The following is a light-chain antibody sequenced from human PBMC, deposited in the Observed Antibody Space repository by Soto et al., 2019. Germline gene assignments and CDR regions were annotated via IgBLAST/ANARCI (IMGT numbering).Light chain of an antibody. CDR2: GAS. V-gene: IGKV3-20*01. Sequence: IVFTQSHGIPSLSPGERATLSCRAIQSVSNDFLAWYQQKPGQAPRLLIYGASTRATDVPDRFSGSGSGADFTLSISRLEPEDFAVYYCQQYGSSPPRTFAQGTKVDIK. CDR1: QSVSNDF. CDR3: QQYGSSPPRT. J-gene: IGKJ1*01.